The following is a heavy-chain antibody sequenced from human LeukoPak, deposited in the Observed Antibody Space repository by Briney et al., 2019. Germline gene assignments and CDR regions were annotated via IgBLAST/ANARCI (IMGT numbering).Heavy chain of an antibody. V-gene: IGHV3-30-3*01. D-gene: IGHD6-13*01. J-gene: IGHJ4*02. Sequence: PGRSLRLSCAASGFTFSSYAMHWVRQAPGKGLEWVAVISYDGSNKYYADSVKGRFTISRDNSKNTLYLQMNSLRAEDTAVYYCARGSGKYSSSWYDYWGQGTLVTVSS. CDR1: GFTFSSYA. CDR2: ISYDGSNK. CDR3: ARGSGKYSSSWYDY.